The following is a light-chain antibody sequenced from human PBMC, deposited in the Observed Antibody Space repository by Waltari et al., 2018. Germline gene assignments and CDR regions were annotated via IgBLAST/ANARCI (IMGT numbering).Light chain of an antibody. V-gene: IGLV1-40*01. Sequence: QSVLTQPPSVSGAPGQTVTISCTGSSSNIGAGSAVHWYQHLPGAAPKVRVYDNIKRPSGVPERFSGSKSGTAASLTISGRQAEDEADYYCQSCDDNLSGWVFGGGTKLTVL. CDR1: SSNIGAGSA. CDR3: QSCDDNLSGWV. CDR2: DNI. J-gene: IGLJ3*02.